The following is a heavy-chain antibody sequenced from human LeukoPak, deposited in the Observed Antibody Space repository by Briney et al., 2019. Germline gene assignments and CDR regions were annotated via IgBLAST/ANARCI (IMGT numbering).Heavy chain of an antibody. CDR2: ITTRSAT. Sequence: PGGSLRLSCAASGFTFSSYSMNWVRQAPGKGLEWVSYITTRSATYYTDSVKGRFTISRDNAKDSVYLQMNSLRAEDTAVYYCARDIGSGWSNYYYYGMDVWGQGTTVTVSS. CDR3: ARDIGSGWSNYYYYGMDV. D-gene: IGHD6-19*01. CDR1: GFTFSSYS. J-gene: IGHJ6*02. V-gene: IGHV3-48*01.